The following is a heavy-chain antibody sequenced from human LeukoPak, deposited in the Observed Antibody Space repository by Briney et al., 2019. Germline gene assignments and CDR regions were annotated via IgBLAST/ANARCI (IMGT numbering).Heavy chain of an antibody. J-gene: IGHJ4*02. V-gene: IGHV4-38-2*01. Sequence: PSETLSLTCAVSGYSISSASYWGWIRQPPGKGPEWIGNIYHSGSPYYNPSLKSRVTISVDTSKNQFSLKLSSVAAADTAVYYCARPISSQGYFGVVIDWGQGTLVTVSS. CDR2: IYHSGSP. CDR3: ARPISSQGYFGVVID. D-gene: IGHD3-3*01. CDR1: GYSISSASY.